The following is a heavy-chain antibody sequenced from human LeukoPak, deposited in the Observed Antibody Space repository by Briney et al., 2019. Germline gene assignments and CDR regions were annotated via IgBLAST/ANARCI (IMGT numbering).Heavy chain of an antibody. D-gene: IGHD6-13*01. CDR3: ARDLGSSWFEPLDY. V-gene: IGHV4-4*02. CDR2: VYHSGST. J-gene: IGHJ4*02. Sequence: GSLRLSCAASGLTFSSYAMSWVRQPPGKGLEWIGEVYHSGSTNYNSFLKSRVTISVDKSKNQFSLKLTSATAADTAVYYCARDLGSSWFEPLDYWGQGILVIVSS. CDR1: GLTFSSYAM.